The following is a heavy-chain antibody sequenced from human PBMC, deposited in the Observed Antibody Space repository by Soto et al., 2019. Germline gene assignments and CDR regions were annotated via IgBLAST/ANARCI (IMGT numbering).Heavy chain of an antibody. Sequence: QVQLQESGPGLVKPSQTLSLTCTVSGGSISSGDYFWSWIRQPPGQGLEWIGYIYYSGRTYYNPSLKRRVTLSVDTSEIQFSLKLSSVTAADTAVYYCARGGRGGSVVYFDYWGQGTLVTVSS. CDR1: GGSISSGDYF. J-gene: IGHJ4*02. D-gene: IGHD2-15*01. CDR2: IYYSGRT. V-gene: IGHV4-30-4*01. CDR3: ARGGRGGSVVYFDY.